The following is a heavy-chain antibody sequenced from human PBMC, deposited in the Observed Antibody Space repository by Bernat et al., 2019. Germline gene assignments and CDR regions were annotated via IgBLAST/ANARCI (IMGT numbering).Heavy chain of an antibody. CDR2: IKADGTQR. V-gene: IGHV3-7*03. CDR1: GFNISDSW. J-gene: IGHJ4*02. CDR3: ASGDNFDF. D-gene: IGHD3-10*01. Sequence: EVQLVESGGGLVQPGGSLRLSCVASGFNISDSWMSWVRQAPGEGLDRVANIKADGTQRYHVDSVKGRFSISRDNAVNSLYLQMSSLRHEDTAVYYCASGDNFDFWGQGTLVAVSS.